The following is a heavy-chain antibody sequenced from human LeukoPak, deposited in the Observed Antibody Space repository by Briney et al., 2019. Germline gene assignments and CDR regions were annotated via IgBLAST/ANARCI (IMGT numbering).Heavy chain of an antibody. Sequence: SETLSLTCVVSGGSISTDVYSWSWIRQLPGRGLEWIGYIYHSGTAYYNPSLKSRVTVSVDRSKNQFSLKLSSVTAADTAMYFCARSARLHAFDVWGQGTTVTVSS. J-gene: IGHJ3*01. CDR2: IYHSGTA. V-gene: IGHV4-30-2*06. D-gene: IGHD6-6*01. CDR1: GGSISTDVYS. CDR3: ARSARLHAFDV.